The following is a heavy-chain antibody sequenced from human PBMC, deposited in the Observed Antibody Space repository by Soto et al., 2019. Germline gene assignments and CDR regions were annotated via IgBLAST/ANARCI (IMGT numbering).Heavy chain of an antibody. J-gene: IGHJ1*01. CDR1: GYGFSNYW. CDR3: ARHGFYGDYSSNYFDH. V-gene: IGHV5-51*01. D-gene: IGHD4-17*01. CDR2: IYPSDSQT. Sequence: XESLKISCKGSGYGFSNYWIAWVRQMPGKGLEYMGIIYPSDSQTRYSPSFQGQVTISADKSISTAYLQWSSLTASDTAIYYCARHGFYGDYSSNYFDHWGQGPLVTVSS.